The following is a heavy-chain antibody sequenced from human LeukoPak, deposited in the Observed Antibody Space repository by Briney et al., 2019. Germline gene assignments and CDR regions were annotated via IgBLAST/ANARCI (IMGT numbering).Heavy chain of an antibody. CDR3: TTDNAPGMDV. J-gene: IGHJ6*02. CDR1: GFTVSSNY. CDR2: TYSDGST. V-gene: IGHV3-53*01. D-gene: IGHD2-2*01. Sequence: PGGSLRLSCAASGFTVSSNYMSWVRQAPGKGLEWVSVTYSDGSTYYADSVRGRFIISRDDSKSMLYLQMNSLKTEDTAVYYCTTDNAPGMDVWGQGTTVTVSS.